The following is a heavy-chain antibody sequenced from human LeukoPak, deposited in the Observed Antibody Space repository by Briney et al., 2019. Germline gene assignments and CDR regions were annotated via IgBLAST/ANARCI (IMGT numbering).Heavy chain of an antibody. CDR2: INPNSGGT. V-gene: IGHV1-2*02. J-gene: IGHJ4*02. Sequence: ASVKVSCKASGYTFTGYYMHWVRQAPGQGLEWMGWINPNSGGTNYAQKFQGRVTMTRDTSISTAYMELSRLRFDDTAVYYCATNKEGKSLDYWGQGTLVAVSS. CDR1: GYTFTGYY. CDR3: ATNKEGKSLDY.